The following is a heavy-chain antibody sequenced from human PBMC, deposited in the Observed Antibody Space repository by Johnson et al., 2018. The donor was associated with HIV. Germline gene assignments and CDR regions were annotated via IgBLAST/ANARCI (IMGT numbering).Heavy chain of an antibody. Sequence: VQLVESGGGVVQPGRSLRLSCAASGFTFSDYYMSWVRQAPGKGLEWVSVIYSGGSTYYADSVKGRFTISRDNSKNTLYLQMNSLRAEDTALYYCARAYSYGVFDIWGQGTMVTVSS. CDR1: GFTFSDYY. D-gene: IGHD5-18*01. V-gene: IGHV3-66*01. CDR2: IYSGGST. CDR3: ARAYSYGVFDI. J-gene: IGHJ3*02.